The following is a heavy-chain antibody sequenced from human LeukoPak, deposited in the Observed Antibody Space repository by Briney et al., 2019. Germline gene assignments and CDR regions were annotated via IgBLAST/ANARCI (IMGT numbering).Heavy chain of an antibody. V-gene: IGHV4-34*01. CDR3: ARLYQLPYSTATYYFDY. CDR1: GGSFSGYY. Sequence: SETLSLTCAVHGGSFSGYYWSWIRQPPGKGLEWIGEINQRVSTNDNRSLKRLVTISVDTTKNQFSLKQSSVTAADTAVYYCARLYQLPYSTATYYFDYWGQGTLVTVSS. J-gene: IGHJ4*02. D-gene: IGHD2-2*01. CDR2: INQRVST.